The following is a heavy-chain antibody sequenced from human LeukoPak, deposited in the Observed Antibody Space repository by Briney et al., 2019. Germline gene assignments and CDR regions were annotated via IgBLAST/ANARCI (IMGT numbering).Heavy chain of an antibody. J-gene: IGHJ4*02. CDR2: ISWDSRSI. CDR1: GFTFDDYA. Sequence: GGSLRLSCAASGFTFDDYAMHWVRQAPGKGLEWVSGISWDSRSIGYADSVKGRFTISRDNTKNSLYLQMNSLRAEDMALYYCTKEPLDYWGQGTLVTVSS. V-gene: IGHV3-9*03. CDR3: TKEPLDY.